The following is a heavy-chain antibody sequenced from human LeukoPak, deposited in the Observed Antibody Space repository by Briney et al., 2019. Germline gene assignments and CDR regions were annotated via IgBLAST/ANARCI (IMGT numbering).Heavy chain of an antibody. D-gene: IGHD3-10*01. V-gene: IGHV3-53*01. J-gene: IGHJ4*02. CDR1: GFTVSSNY. Sequence: GGSLRLSCAASGFTVSSNYMSWVRQAPGKGLEWVSVIYSGGSTYYADSVKGRFTISRHNSKNTLYLQMNSLRAEDTAVYYCAKDLYYYGSGSYLDPFDYWGQGTLVTVSS. CDR3: AKDLYYYGSGSYLDPFDY. CDR2: IYSGGST.